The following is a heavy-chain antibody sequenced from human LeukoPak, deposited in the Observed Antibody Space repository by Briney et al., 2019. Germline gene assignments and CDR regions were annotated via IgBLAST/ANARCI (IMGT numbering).Heavy chain of an antibody. J-gene: IGHJ3*02. CDR1: GGSISTYY. CDR2: IYASGST. CDR3: ARDMIVVVRDAFDI. V-gene: IGHV4-4*07. D-gene: IGHD3-22*01. Sequence: SETLSLTCTVSGGSISTYYWSWLRQPAGKGLEWIGRIYASGSTNYNPSLKSRVTMSVDTSNNHFSLYLSSVTAADTAVYYCARDMIVVVRDAFDIWGQGTMVTVSS.